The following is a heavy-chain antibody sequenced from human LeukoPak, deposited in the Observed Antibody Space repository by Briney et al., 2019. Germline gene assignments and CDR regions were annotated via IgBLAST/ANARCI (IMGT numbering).Heavy chain of an antibody. CDR3: ARGADYYDSSGYPY. CDR1: GGSISSYY. D-gene: IGHD3-22*01. Sequence: PSETLSLTCTVSGGSISSYYWSWIRQPPGKGLEWIGYNYYSGSTNYNPSLKSRVTISVDTSKNQFSLKLSSVTAADTAVYYCARGADYYDSSGYPYWGQGTLVTVSS. CDR2: NYYSGST. J-gene: IGHJ4*02. V-gene: IGHV4-59*01.